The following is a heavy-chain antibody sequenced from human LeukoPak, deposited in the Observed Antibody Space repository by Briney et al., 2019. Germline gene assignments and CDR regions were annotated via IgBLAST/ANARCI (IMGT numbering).Heavy chain of an antibody. CDR2: INHSGST. J-gene: IGHJ4*02. CDR3: ASGFRGWYIIDY. V-gene: IGHV4-34*01. D-gene: IGHD6-19*01. CDR1: GGPFSGYY. Sequence: SEALSLTCAVYGGPFSGYYWSWIRQPPGKGLEWIGEINHSGSTNYNPSLKSRVTISVDTSKNQFSLKLSSVTAADTAVYYCASGFRGWYIIDYWGQGTLVTVSS.